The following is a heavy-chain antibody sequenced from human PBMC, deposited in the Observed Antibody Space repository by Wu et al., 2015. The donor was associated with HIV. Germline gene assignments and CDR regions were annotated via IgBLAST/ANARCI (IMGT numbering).Heavy chain of an antibody. CDR1: GFTFNNKY. V-gene: IGHV1-46*02. CDR3: ATRIGGTMEAFNI. D-gene: IGHD2/OR15-2a*01. Sequence: QVQLVQSGAEVKKPGASVKVSCKASGFTFNNKYMHWVRQAPGQGLEWMGVLNPSANRISYAQSFQGRVTMTSDKSTTAVCMELDSLRSDDTAVYYCATRIGGTMEAFNIWGQGTLVTVSS. J-gene: IGHJ3*02. CDR2: LNPSANRI.